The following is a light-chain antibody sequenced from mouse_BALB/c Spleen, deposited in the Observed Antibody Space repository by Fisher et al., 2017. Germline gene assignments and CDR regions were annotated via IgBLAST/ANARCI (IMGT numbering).Light chain of an antibody. V-gene: IGKV4-74*01. CDR1: SSVSSSY. J-gene: IGKJ4*01. CDR2: GTS. CDR3: QQWSSYPFT. Sequence: IVLTQSPAIMSASLGERVTMTCTASSSVSSSYLHWYQQKPGSSPKPWIYGTSNLASGVPARFSGSGSGNSYSLTISSMEAEDIATYYCQQWSSYPFTFGSGTKLEIK.